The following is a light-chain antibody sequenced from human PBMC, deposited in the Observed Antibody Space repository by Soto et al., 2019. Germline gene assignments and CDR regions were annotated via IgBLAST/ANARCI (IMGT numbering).Light chain of an antibody. J-gene: IGKJ1*01. CDR3: QQYGSSLTWT. Sequence: EIVLTQSPDTLSLSPGERATLSCRASQSFSSSYLAWYQQKPGQAPRLLIYGASSRATGIPDRFSGSGSGTDFTLTISRLEPEDFAVYYCQQYGSSLTWTFGQGTKVEIK. CDR2: GAS. V-gene: IGKV3-20*01. CDR1: QSFSSSY.